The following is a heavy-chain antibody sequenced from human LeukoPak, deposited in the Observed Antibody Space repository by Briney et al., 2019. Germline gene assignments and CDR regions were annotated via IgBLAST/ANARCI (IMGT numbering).Heavy chain of an antibody. V-gene: IGHV3-30*04. Sequence: GGSRRPSCAASGFTFSSYAMHWVRQAPGKGLEWVAVISYDGSNKYYADSVKGRFTISRDNSKNTLYLQMNSLRAEDTAVYYCARERVREVATITYYYYYGMDVWGKGTTVTVSS. J-gene: IGHJ6*04. D-gene: IGHD5-12*01. CDR2: ISYDGSNK. CDR3: ARERVREVATITYYYYYGMDV. CDR1: GFTFSSYA.